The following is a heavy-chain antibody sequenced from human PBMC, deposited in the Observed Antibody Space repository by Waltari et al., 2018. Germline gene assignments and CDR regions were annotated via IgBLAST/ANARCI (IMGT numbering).Heavy chain of an antibody. CDR3: ARDPGLRFLEWLFDY. CDR2: ISSSSSTI. D-gene: IGHD3-3*01. CDR1: GFTFSSYS. V-gene: IGHV3-48*04. J-gene: IGHJ4*02. Sequence: EVQLVESGGGLVQPGGSLRLSCAASGFTFSSYSMNWFRQAPGKGLEWVSYISSSSSTIYYADSVKGRFTISRYNAKNSLYLQMTSLRAEDTAVYYCARDPGLRFLEWLFDYWGQGTLVTVSS.